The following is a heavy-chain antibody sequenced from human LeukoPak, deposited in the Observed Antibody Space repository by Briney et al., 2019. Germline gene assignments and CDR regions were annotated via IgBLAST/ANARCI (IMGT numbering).Heavy chain of an antibody. V-gene: IGHV3-48*04. Sequence: GGSLRLSCAASGMTLTTTSMNWVRQAPGKGLEWISYIEKSGNPIHYADSVKGRFTISRDIARNSVFLQMNSLRAEDTAVYFCADNLSHWGQGTLVTVSS. J-gene: IGHJ4*02. CDR2: IEKSGNPI. CDR1: GMTLTTTS. CDR3: ADNLSH. D-gene: IGHD1-1*01.